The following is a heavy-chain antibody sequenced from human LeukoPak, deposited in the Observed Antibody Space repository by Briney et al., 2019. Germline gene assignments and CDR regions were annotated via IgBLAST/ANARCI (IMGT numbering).Heavy chain of an antibody. CDR3: AKDLYSFGTFDY. D-gene: IGHD5-18*01. Sequence: GGSLRLSCAAPGFTFSSYAMSWVRQAPGKGLEWVSGISGSGGSTYYADSVKGRFTISRDNSKNTLYLQMNSLRAEDTAVYYCAKDLYSFGTFDYWGQGTLVTVSS. V-gene: IGHV3-23*01. J-gene: IGHJ4*02. CDR1: GFTFSSYA. CDR2: ISGSGGST.